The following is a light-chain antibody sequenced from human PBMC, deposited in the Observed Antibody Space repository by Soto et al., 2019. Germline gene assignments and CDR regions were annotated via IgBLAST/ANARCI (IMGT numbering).Light chain of an antibody. CDR2: GAS. J-gene: IGKJ5*01. CDR3: QQYNHWPPIT. CDR1: QNIHTN. Sequence: EIVMTQSAATLSVSPGERATLSCRAGQNIHTNLAWYQQNPGQAPRLLIYGASTRATNVSARFSGSGSGTEFTLTISSLQSEDFAFYYCQQYNHWPPITFGPGTRLEIK. V-gene: IGKV3-15*01.